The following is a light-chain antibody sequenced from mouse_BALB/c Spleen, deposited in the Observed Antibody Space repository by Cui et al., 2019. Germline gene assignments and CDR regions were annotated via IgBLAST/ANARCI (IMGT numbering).Light chain of an antibody. CDR2: DTS. CDR3: QQWSSYPFT. V-gene: IGKV4-55*01. CDR1: ASVSY. Sequence: QIVLTQSPAIMSASPGEKVTMTSSASASVSYMYWYQQKPGSAPRLLIYDTSNLASGVPVRFSGSGSGTSYSLTISRIEAEDAATYYCQQWSSYPFTFGSGTKLEIK. J-gene: IGKJ4*01.